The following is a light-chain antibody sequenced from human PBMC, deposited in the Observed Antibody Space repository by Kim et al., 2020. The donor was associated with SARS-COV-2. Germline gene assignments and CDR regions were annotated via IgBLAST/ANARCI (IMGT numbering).Light chain of an antibody. J-gene: IGLJ3*02. CDR1: TSNIGTNS. Sequence: QSVLTQPPSASGTPGQRVTISCSGSTSNIGTNSVNWYQQFPGTAPKLLMFTYNQRPSGVPDRFSGSKSGTSASLAISGLQSEDEGDYYCASWDDSLNGWVFGGGTQLTVL. V-gene: IGLV1-44*01. CDR2: TYN. CDR3: ASWDDSLNGWV.